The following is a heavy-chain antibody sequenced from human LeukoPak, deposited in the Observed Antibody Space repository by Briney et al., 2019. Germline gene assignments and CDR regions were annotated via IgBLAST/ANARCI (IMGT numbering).Heavy chain of an antibody. D-gene: IGHD5-18*01. CDR1: GFTFSNYA. CDR3: AKVPVDGRIQLWLPQYYYYYGMDV. V-gene: IGHV3-23*01. J-gene: IGHJ6*02. Sequence: GGSLRLSCAASGFTFSNYAMSWVRQVPGKGLEWVSTSSGSGDSTYYADSVKGRFSISRDNSKNTLYLQMNSLRAEDTAVYYCAKVPVDGRIQLWLPQYYYYYGMDVWGQGTTVTVSS. CDR2: SSGSGDST.